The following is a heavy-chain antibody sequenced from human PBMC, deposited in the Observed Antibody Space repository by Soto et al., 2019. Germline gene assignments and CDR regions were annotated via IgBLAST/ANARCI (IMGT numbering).Heavy chain of an antibody. Sequence: GGSLRLSCAASGFTFSSYAMHWVRQAPGKGLEWVALISYDGSNEYYADSVKGRFTISRDNSKNTLYLQMNSLRAEDTAVYYCANLRHPKPLFLLYWGQGTLVTVSS. J-gene: IGHJ4*02. CDR2: ISYDGSNE. CDR3: ANLRHPKPLFLLY. V-gene: IGHV3-30-3*01. CDR1: GFTFSSYA.